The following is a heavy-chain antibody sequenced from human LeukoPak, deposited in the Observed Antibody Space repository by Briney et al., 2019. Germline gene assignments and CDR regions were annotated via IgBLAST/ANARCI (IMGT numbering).Heavy chain of an antibody. CDR2: ISGSGGST. D-gene: IGHD3-22*01. J-gene: IGHJ3*02. CDR3: AKVEPVYYDSSGIDDI. CDR1: GFTFSSYA. V-gene: IGHV3-23*01. Sequence: PGGSLRLSCAASGFTFSSYAMSWVRQAPGKGLEWVSAISGSGGSTYYADSVKGRFTISRDNSKNTLYLQMNSLRAEDAAVYYCAKVEPVYYDSSGIDDIWGQGTMVTVSS.